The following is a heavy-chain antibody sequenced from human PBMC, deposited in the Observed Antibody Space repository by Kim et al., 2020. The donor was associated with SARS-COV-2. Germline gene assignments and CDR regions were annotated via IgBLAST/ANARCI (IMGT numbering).Heavy chain of an antibody. D-gene: IGHD3-9*01. J-gene: IGHJ6*02. CDR1: GFTFSSYW. Sequence: GGSLRLSCAASGFTFSSYWMSWVRQAPGKGLEWVANIKQDGSEKYYVDSVKGRFTISRDNAKNSLYLQMNSPRAEDTAVYYCARFRPSAYYDILTGYPYYYYYYGMDVWGQGTTVTVSS. CDR3: ARFRPSAYYDILTGYPYYYYYYGMDV. V-gene: IGHV3-7*01. CDR2: IKQDGSEK.